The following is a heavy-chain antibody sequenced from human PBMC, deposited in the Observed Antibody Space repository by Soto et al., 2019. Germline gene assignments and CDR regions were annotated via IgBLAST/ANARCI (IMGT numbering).Heavy chain of an antibody. CDR3: AKNLGIDPFGSYGLDV. V-gene: IGHV1-69*01. D-gene: IGHD7-27*01. J-gene: IGHJ6*02. CDR2: IIPISSTT. CDR1: GGNFITFA. Sequence: QVELVQSGAEVKKPGSSVKVSCKASGGNFITFAISWVRQAPGQGLEWMGEIIPISSTTKSAHKFQDRVPLSAEGASSTVPMELRSLKSKDTAIYFCAKNLGIDPFGSYGLDVWGQGNTVTVS.